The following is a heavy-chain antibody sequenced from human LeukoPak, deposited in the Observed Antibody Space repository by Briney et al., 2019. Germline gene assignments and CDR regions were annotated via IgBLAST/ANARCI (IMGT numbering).Heavy chain of an antibody. D-gene: IGHD3-10*01. J-gene: IGHJ6*02. CDR3: AALGGSGSYYYYNGTDA. V-gene: IGHV1-69*01. Sequence: SVKVSCKASGGTFSSYAISWVRQAPRQGLEWMGGVIPIFGAANYAQKFQGRVTITADESTSTAYMELSSLRSEDTALYYCAALGGSGSYYYYNGTDAWGQGATGTAS. CDR1: GGTFSSYA. CDR2: VIPIFGAA.